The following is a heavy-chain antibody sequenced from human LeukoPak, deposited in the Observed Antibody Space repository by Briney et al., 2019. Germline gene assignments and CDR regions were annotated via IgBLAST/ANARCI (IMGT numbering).Heavy chain of an antibody. CDR2: IIPILGIA. Sequence: SVKVSCKASGGTFSSSAISWVRQAPGQGLEWMGRIIPILGIANYAQKFQGRVTITADKSTSTAYMELSSLRSEDTAVYYCARTYYYDSSGYFDIWGQGTMVTVSS. D-gene: IGHD3-22*01. J-gene: IGHJ3*02. CDR3: ARTYYYDSSGYFDI. V-gene: IGHV1-69*04. CDR1: GGTFSSSA.